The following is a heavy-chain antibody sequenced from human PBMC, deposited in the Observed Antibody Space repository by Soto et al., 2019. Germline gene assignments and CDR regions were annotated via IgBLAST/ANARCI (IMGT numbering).Heavy chain of an antibody. D-gene: IGHD2-8*01. V-gene: IGHV3-9*01. J-gene: IGHJ4*02. Sequence: EVQLVESGGGLVQPGRSLRLSCAASGFTFDDYAMHWVRPAPGKGLEWVSGISWNSGSIGYADSVKGQFTISRDNAKNSLYLQMNSLRAEDTALYYCATDIGYCNNGVCYTGFDYWGQGSLVTVSS. CDR1: GFTFDDYA. CDR3: ATDIGYCNNGVCYTGFDY. CDR2: ISWNSGSI.